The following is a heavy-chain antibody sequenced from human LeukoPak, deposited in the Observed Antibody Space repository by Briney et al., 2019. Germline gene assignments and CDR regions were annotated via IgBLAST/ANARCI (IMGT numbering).Heavy chain of an antibody. V-gene: IGHV1-2*02. J-gene: IGHJ4*02. Sequence: ASVKVSCKASGFTFNDHYMHWVRQAPGQGLVWMGWINPNHGGTNYAQEFRGRFTMTRDTSISTVYMELHSLRSDDTAVYYCARDLYYGDYAHTPGYWGQGTLVTVSS. D-gene: IGHD4-17*01. CDR1: GFTFNDHY. CDR2: INPNHGGT. CDR3: ARDLYYGDYAHTPGY.